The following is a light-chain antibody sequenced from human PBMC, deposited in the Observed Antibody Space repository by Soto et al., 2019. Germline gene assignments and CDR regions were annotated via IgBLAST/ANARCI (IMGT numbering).Light chain of an antibody. CDR1: HSVSSSY. CDR2: GAS. Sequence: EIVLTQSPGTLSLSPGERATLSCSASHSVSSSYLAWYQHKPVQAPRLLIYGASSRATGIPDRFSGSGSGTYFALTISRLEPEDFAVYYCQQYGSSPRNTFGQGTKLEIK. V-gene: IGKV3-20*01. J-gene: IGKJ2*01. CDR3: QQYGSSPRNT.